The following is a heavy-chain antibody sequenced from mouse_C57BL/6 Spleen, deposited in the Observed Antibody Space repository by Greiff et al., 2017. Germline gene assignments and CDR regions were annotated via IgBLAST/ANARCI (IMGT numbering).Heavy chain of an antibody. Sequence: QVQLQQPGAELVKPGASVKLSCKASGYTFTSYWMQWVKQRPGQGLEWIGEIDPSDSYTNYNQKFKGKATLTVDTSSSTAYMQLSSLTSEDSAVYYCARSGGLPRGYYYAMDYWGQGTSVTVSS. D-gene: IGHD1-1*01. V-gene: IGHV1-50*01. CDR2: IDPSDSYT. CDR3: ARSGGLPRGYYYAMDY. J-gene: IGHJ4*01. CDR1: GYTFTSYW.